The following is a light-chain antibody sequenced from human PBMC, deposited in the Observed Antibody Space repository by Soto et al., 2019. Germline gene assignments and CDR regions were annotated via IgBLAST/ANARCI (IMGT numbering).Light chain of an antibody. J-gene: IGKJ2*02. Sequence: EIVLTQSPGTLSLSPGERATLSCRASQSVTTTYLAWYQQKPGQAPRLLIYNIDSWAAGIPDRFSGSGSGTDFTLSINRLEPEDFAVYYCQHYGSLPRTFGQGTK. CDR2: NID. CDR3: QHYGSLPRT. V-gene: IGKV3-20*01. CDR1: QSVTTTY.